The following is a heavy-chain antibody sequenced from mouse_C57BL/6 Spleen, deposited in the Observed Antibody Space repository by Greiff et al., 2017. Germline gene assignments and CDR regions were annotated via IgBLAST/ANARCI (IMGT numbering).Heavy chain of an antibody. Sequence: EVQGVESGGGLVKPGGSLKLSCAASGFTFSSYTMSWVRQTPEKRLEWVATISGGGGNTYYPDSVKGRFTISRDNAKNTLYLQMSSLRSEDTALYYCARLPTGEYYFDYWGQGTTLTVSS. J-gene: IGHJ2*01. V-gene: IGHV5-9*01. CDR3: ARLPTGEYYFDY. D-gene: IGHD4-1*01. CDR2: ISGGGGNT. CDR1: GFTFSSYT.